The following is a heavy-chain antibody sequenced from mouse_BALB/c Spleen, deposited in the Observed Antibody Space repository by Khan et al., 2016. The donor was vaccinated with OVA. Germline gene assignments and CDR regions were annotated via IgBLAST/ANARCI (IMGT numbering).Heavy chain of an antibody. Sequence: EVELVESGGGLVKPGGSLKLSCAASGFTFSDYYMYWVRQTPEKRLEWVATISGGGSYTYYLDSVKGRFTISRDDAKNNLYLQMNSLKSEDTAMYYCARGFYGNPFAYWGQGTLVTVSA. J-gene: IGHJ3*01. CDR1: GFTFSDYY. D-gene: IGHD2-1*01. CDR2: ISGGGSYT. V-gene: IGHV5-4*02. CDR3: ARGFYGNPFAY.